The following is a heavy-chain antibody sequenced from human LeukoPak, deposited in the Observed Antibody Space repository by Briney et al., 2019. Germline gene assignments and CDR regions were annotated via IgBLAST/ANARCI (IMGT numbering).Heavy chain of an antibody. CDR3: ASPPPQLWLPEAWFFYY. Sequence: PSETLSLTCTVSGGSISSSSYYWGWIRQPPGKGLEWIGSIYYSGSTYYNPSLKSRVTISVDTSKNQFSLKLSSVTAADTAVYYCASPPPQLWLPEAWFFYYWGQGTLVTVSS. J-gene: IGHJ4*02. D-gene: IGHD5-18*01. V-gene: IGHV4-39*07. CDR1: GGSISSSSYY. CDR2: IYYSGST.